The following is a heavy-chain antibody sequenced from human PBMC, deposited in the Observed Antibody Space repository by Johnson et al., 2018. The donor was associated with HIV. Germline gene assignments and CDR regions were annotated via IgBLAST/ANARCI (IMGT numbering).Heavy chain of an antibody. D-gene: IGHD2-2*01. Sequence: QVQLVESGGDVVQPGRSLRLSCAASGFTFSTSAMHWVRQAPGKGLKWVATISYDGINKYYADSLKGRFAISRDNSRNITYLQMDSLNNEDTAVYYCSSRPHGSGRPLDIWGQGTLVTVSS. CDR2: ISYDGINK. CDR1: GFTFSTSA. J-gene: IGHJ3*02. V-gene: IGHV3-30*09. CDR3: SSRPHGSGRPLDI.